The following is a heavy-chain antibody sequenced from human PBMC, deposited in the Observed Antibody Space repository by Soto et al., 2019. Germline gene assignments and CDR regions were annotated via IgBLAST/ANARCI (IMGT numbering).Heavy chain of an antibody. CDR3: ARDRISSGWPYFLYGMDV. Sequence: GESLKISCAASGFTFSTYAIHWVRQAPGKGLEWVAVISYDGSKQYYADSVKGRFIISRDNSRNMLYLEMNSLRVEDTAVYYCARDRISSGWPYFLYGMDVWGQGTTVTVSS. CDR1: GFTFSTYA. V-gene: IGHV3-30-3*01. J-gene: IGHJ6*02. D-gene: IGHD6-19*01. CDR2: ISYDGSKQ.